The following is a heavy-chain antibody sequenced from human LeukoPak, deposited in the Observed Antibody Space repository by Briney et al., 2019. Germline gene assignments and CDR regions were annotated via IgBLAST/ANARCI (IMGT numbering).Heavy chain of an antibody. Sequence: GGSLRLSCAASGFTFSSYGMHWVRQAPGKGLEWVAVIWYDGSNTYYADSVKGRFTISRDNSKNMLYLQMNSLRAEDTAVYYCAKPYYYGSRSYMDYWGQGTLVTVSS. CDR2: IWYDGSNT. J-gene: IGHJ4*02. D-gene: IGHD3-10*01. CDR3: AKPYYYGSRSYMDY. CDR1: GFTFSSYG. V-gene: IGHV3-30*02.